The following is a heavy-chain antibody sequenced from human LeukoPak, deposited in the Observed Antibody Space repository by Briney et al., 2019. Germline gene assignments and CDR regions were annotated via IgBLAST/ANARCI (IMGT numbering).Heavy chain of an antibody. J-gene: IGHJ6*03. Sequence: GGFLRLSCAASGFTFSSYAMHWVRQAPGKGLEWVAVISYDGSNKYYADSVKGRFTISRDNSKNTLYLQMNSLRAEDTAVYYCARGGDSSGYYEFVYMDVWGKGTTVTVSS. V-gene: IGHV3-30*14. D-gene: IGHD3-22*01. CDR3: ARGGDSSGYYEFVYMDV. CDR1: GFTFSSYA. CDR2: ISYDGSNK.